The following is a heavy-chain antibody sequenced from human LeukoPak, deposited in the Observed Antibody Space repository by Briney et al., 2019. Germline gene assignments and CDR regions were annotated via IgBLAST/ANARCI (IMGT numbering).Heavy chain of an antibody. CDR2: IKQDGSET. Sequence: PGGSLRLSCAASRFTLSNYWMSWVRQAPGKGLEWVANIKQDGSETYYVDSVRGRFTISRDSAKNSLSLQMNSLRAEDTAVYYCARAWGVATKATNFDYWGQGTLVTVSS. D-gene: IGHD5-12*01. CDR3: ARAWGVATKATNFDY. CDR1: RFTLSNYW. J-gene: IGHJ4*02. V-gene: IGHV3-7*01.